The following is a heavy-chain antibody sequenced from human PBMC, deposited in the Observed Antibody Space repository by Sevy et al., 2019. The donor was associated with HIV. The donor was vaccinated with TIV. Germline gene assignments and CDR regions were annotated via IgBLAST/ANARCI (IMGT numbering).Heavy chain of an antibody. Sequence: GGSLRLSCAASGFTFSSYAMSWVRQAPGKGLEWVSAISGSGGSTYYAVSVKGRFTISRDNSKNTRYLQRNSLRAEDTDVHYWGNSKNYYDSSGYSGRLYYYYGMDVWGQGTTVTVSS. D-gene: IGHD3-22*01. V-gene: IGHV3-23*01. CDR3: GNSKNYYDSSGYSGRLYYYYGMDV. CDR2: ISGSGGST. J-gene: IGHJ6*02. CDR1: GFTFSSYA.